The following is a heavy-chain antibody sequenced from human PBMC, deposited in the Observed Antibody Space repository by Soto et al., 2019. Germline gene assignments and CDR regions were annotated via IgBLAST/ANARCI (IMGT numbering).Heavy chain of an antibody. Sequence: GGSLRLSCAASGFTLRTYAMSWVRQAPGKGLEWVSVIYSGGSTYYADSVKGRFTISRHNSKNTLYLQMNSLRAEDTAVYYCARDRTLDYWGQGTLVTVSS. J-gene: IGHJ4*02. V-gene: IGHV3-53*04. CDR1: GFTLRTYA. CDR2: IYSGGST. CDR3: ARDRTLDY.